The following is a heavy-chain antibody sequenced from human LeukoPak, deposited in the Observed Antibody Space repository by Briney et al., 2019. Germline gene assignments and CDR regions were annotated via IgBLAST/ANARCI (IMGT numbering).Heavy chain of an antibody. CDR2: ISGGGGGT. CDR1: GITFRSFA. V-gene: IGHV3-23*01. Sequence: GGSLRLSCAASGITFRSFAMSWLRQAPGKGLEWVSAISGGGGGTYYADSVKGRFTMSRDNSRNTLYLQMNSLRAEDTAVYYCAKEFTGWAFDMWGQGTMVTVSS. CDR3: AKEFTGWAFDM. J-gene: IGHJ3*02.